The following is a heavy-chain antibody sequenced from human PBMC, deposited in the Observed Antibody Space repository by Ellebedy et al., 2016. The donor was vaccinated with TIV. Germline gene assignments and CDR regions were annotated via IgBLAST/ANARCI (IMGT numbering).Heavy chain of an antibody. V-gene: IGHV1-46*04. J-gene: IGHJ4*02. CDR1: GYTFTSYF. CDR3: ARARSSGWLHTPDY. Sequence: AASVKVSCKASGYTFTSYFMHWVRQAPGQGLEWMGIINPSVGSTTYAQKLQGRVTMTRDTSTSTVYMELSSLRSEDTAVYYCARARSSGWLHTPDYWGQGTPVTVSS. D-gene: IGHD6-19*01. CDR2: INPSVGST.